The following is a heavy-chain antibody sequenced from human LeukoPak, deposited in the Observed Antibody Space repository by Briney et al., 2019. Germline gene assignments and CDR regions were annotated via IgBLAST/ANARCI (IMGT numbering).Heavy chain of an antibody. D-gene: IGHD4-17*01. J-gene: IGHJ4*02. CDR3: ARQSVGDYGDYAYYFDY. CDR2: IYYSGST. CDR1: GVSISGSYYY. V-gene: IGHV4-39*01. Sequence: PSETLSLTCAVSGVSISGSYYYWGWIRQPPGKGLEWIGSIYYSGSTYYNPSLKSRVTISVDTSKNQFSLKLSSVTAADTAVYYCARQSVGDYGDYAYYFDYWGQGTLVTVSS.